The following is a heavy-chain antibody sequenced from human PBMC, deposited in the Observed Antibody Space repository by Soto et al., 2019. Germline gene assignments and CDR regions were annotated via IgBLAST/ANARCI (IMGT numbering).Heavy chain of an antibody. CDR3: TTAPYIWGSYLSNY. CDR1: GFTFSNAW. CDR2: IKSKTDGGTT. D-gene: IGHD3-16*02. Sequence: GSLRLSCAASGFTFSNAWVSWVRQAPGKGLEWVGRIKSKTDGGTTDYAAPVKGRFTISRDDSKNTLYLQMNSLKTEDTAVYYCTTAPYIWGSYLSNYWGQGSLVTVSS. J-gene: IGHJ4*02. V-gene: IGHV3-15*01.